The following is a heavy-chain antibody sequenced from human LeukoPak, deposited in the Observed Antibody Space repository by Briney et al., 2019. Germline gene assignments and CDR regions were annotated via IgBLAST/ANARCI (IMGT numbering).Heavy chain of an antibody. Sequence: SRGFLRLSCAASGFTFSSYWMHWVRQAPGEGLVSVSRINSDGSSTTYADSVKGRFTISRDNAKNTLYLQMNSLRAEDTAVYYCARVGPYSSGLYYFDYWGQGTLVTVSS. V-gene: IGHV3-74*01. CDR2: INSDGSST. J-gene: IGHJ4*02. D-gene: IGHD6-19*01. CDR3: ARVGPYSSGLYYFDY. CDR1: GFTFSSYW.